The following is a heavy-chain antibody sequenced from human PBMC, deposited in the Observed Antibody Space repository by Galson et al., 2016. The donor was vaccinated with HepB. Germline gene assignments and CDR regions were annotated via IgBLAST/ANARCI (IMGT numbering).Heavy chain of an antibody. CDR1: GFTISSYG. V-gene: IGHV3-7*03. J-gene: IGHJ4*02. Sequence: SLRLSCAASGFTISSYGMHWVRQAPGKGLEWVANINQDGSQKNYVDSVEGRFTISRDYAKNSLYLQMSSLRAEDTAVYYCASEPTKSNEGYWGQGTLVSVSS. CDR3: ASEPTKSNEGY. CDR2: INQDGSQK. D-gene: IGHD1-1*01.